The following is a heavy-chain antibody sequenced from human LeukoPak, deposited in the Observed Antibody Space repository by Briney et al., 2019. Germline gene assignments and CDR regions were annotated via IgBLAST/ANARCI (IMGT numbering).Heavy chain of an antibody. V-gene: IGHV5-51*01. CDR1: EYSFATYW. CDR3: ARMGFGESNWYFDL. D-gene: IGHD3-10*01. Sequence: GESLKISCKGSEYSFATYWIAWVRQMPGKGLEWMGIIYPGDSDTRYSPSFQGQVTISADKSISTAYLQWSSLKASDTAMYYCARMGFGESNWYFDLWGRGTLVTVSS. CDR2: IYPGDSDT. J-gene: IGHJ2*01.